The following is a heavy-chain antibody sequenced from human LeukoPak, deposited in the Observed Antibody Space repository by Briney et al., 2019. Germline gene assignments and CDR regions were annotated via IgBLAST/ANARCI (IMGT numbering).Heavy chain of an antibody. D-gene: IGHD5-12*01. V-gene: IGHV1-2*02. Sequence: ASVKVSCKASGYTFTGYYMHWVRQAPGQGLEWMGWINPNSGGTDYAQKFQGRVTMTRDTSINTAYMELSSLRSDDTAVYYCARPMPGRVVATDYWGQGTLVTVSS. CDR1: GYTFTGYY. J-gene: IGHJ4*02. CDR2: INPNSGGT. CDR3: ARPMPGRVVATDY.